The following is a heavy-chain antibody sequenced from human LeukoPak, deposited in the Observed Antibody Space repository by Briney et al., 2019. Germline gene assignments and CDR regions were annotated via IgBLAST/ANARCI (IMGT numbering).Heavy chain of an antibody. J-gene: IGHJ2*01. CDR3: ARTTLTTAILVYWYFDL. CDR1: GGSISSSSYY. V-gene: IGHV4-39*01. D-gene: IGHD4-17*01. Sequence: SETLSLTCTVSGGSISSSSYYWGWIRQPPGKGLGWIGSIHYSGSTYYNPSLKSRVTISVDTSKNQFSLKLSSVTAADTAVYYCARTTLTTAILVYWYFDLWGRGTLVTVSS. CDR2: IHYSGST.